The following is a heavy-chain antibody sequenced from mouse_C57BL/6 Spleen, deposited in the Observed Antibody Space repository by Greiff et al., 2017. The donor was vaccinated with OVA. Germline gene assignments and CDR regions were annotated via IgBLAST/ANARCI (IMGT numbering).Heavy chain of an antibody. CDR2: IRLKSDNYAT. CDR3: TEGNYGEWYFDV. V-gene: IGHV6-3*01. J-gene: IGHJ1*03. Sequence: EVKVEESGGGLVQPGGSMKLSCVASGFTFSNYWMNWVRQSPEKGLEWVAQIRLKSDNYATHYAESVKGRFTISRDDSKSSVYLQMNNLRAEDTGIYYCTEGNYGEWYFDVWGTGTTVTVSS. CDR1: GFTFSNYW. D-gene: IGHD2-1*01.